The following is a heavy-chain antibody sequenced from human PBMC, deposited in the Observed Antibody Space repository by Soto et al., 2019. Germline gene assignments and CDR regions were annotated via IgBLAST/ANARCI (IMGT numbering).Heavy chain of an antibody. V-gene: IGHV1-18*01. D-gene: IGHD6-19*01. Sequence: QVQLVQSGAEVKKPGASVQVSCKASGYTFTSYGISWVRQAPGQGLEWMGWISAYNGNTNYAQKLQGRVTMTTDTSTSTAYMELRSLRSDDTAVYYCARVRSVAGSYNWFDPWGQGTLVTVSS. CDR3: ARVRSVAGSYNWFDP. J-gene: IGHJ5*02. CDR2: ISAYNGNT. CDR1: GYTFTSYG.